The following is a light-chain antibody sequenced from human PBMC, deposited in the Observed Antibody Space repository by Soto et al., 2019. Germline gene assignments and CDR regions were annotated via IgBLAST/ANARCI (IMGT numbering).Light chain of an antibody. Sequence: QSVLTQPPSVSGAPGQRVTISCTGSSSNIGAGYDVHWYQQLPGTAPKFLIYGNSNRPSGVPDRFSGSKSGTSASLAITGLQAEDEADYYCQSYDSSLSGSEVFVTWTKVTVL. V-gene: IGLV1-40*01. CDR1: SSNIGAGYD. CDR3: QSYDSSLSGSEV. CDR2: GNS. J-gene: IGLJ1*01.